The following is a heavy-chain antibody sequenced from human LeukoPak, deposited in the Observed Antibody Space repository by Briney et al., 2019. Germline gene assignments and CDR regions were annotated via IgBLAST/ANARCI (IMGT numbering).Heavy chain of an antibody. D-gene: IGHD3-10*01. Sequence: PGGSLRLSCAASGFTFSNYAMHWVRQAPGKGLEWVTVMSSDGSNEYYADSVKGRFSISRDNSKNTLYLQMNSLRAEDTAVYYCARVEEGYGSGRRENYYYYYMDVWGKGTTVTISS. CDR1: GFTFSNYA. J-gene: IGHJ6*03. CDR2: MSSDGSNE. V-gene: IGHV3-30*04. CDR3: ARVEEGYGSGRRENYYYYYMDV.